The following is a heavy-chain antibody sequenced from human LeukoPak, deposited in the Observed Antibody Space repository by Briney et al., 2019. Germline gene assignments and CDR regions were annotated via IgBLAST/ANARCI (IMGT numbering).Heavy chain of an antibody. CDR1: GFTFSSFS. CDR2: ISSSSNYI. Sequence: GGSLRLSCAASGFTFSSFSMNWVRQAPGKGLEWVSSISSSSNYIYYADSVRGRFTIPRDNAKNSLSLQMNSLRVEDTAVYYCARDLDGDYGWHFDLWGRGTLVTVSS. D-gene: IGHD4-17*01. CDR3: ARDLDGDYGWHFDL. J-gene: IGHJ2*01. V-gene: IGHV3-21*01.